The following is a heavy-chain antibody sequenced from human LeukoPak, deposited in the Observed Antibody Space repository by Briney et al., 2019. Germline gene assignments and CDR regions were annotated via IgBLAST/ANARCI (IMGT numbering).Heavy chain of an antibody. D-gene: IGHD5-12*01. J-gene: IGHJ4*02. CDR2: IIPIFGTA. CDR3: ARDSGHPSSFDY. Sequence: SVKVSCKASGYTFTSSEIHWVRQAPGQGLEWMGRIIPIFGTANYAQKFQGRVTITTDESTSTAYMELSSLRSEDTAVCYCARDSGHPSSFDYWGQGTLVTVSS. CDR1: GYTFTSSE. V-gene: IGHV1-69*05.